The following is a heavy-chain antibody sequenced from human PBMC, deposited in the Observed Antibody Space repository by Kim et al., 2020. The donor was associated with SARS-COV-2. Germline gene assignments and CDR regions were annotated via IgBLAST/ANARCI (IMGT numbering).Heavy chain of an antibody. CDR2: IQQDGSEP. Sequence: GGSLRLSCAASGFTLSSYWMTWVRQGLGKGLEWVGDIQQDGSEPYYMDSVKGRFTISRDNAKNSLYLQMNSLRAEDTALYYCMGGHAGDDWGPGTLVTV. V-gene: IGHV3-7*01. CDR3: MGGHAGDD. CDR1: GFTLSSYW. J-gene: IGHJ4*02.